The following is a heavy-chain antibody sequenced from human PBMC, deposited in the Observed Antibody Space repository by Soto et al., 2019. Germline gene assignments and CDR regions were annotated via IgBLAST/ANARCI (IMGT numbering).Heavy chain of an antibody. J-gene: IGHJ6*04. V-gene: IGHV1-18*01. CDR2: ISAYNCNT. CDR3: ARDPGYSLNYGMDG. Sequence: QVQLVQSGAEVKKPGASVKVSCKDSGYTFTSDGISWVRRAPGQGLEWMGWISAYNCNTNYAQKIQGRVTMTTDTSTSTAYMELRSLRSDATAVYYCARDPGYSLNYGMDGWGKGTTVTVSS. D-gene: IGHD4-4*01. CDR1: GYTFTSDG.